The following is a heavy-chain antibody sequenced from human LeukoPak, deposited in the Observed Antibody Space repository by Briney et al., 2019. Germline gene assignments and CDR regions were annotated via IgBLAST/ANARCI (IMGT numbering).Heavy chain of an antibody. CDR3: ARGGIELYFY. V-gene: IGHV3-7*01. D-gene: IGHD5-18*01. CDR2: IKQDGSEK. J-gene: IGHJ4*02. Sequence: QTGGSLRLSCAASGFTFSSYAMSWVRQAPGKGLEWVANIKQDGSEKYYVDSVKGRFTISRDNAKNSLYLQMNSLRAEETAVYYCARGGIELYFYWGQGTLVTVSS. CDR1: GFTFSSYA.